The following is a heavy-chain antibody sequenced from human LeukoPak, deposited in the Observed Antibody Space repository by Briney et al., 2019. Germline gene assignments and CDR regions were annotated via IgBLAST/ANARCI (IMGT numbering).Heavy chain of an antibody. D-gene: IGHD2-2*01. CDR3: AKGCSSTSCYGD. CDR2: ISGSGSYI. V-gene: IGHV3-21*01. CDR1: GLKFSSLT. Sequence: GGSLRLFCAAPGLKFSSLTMNWVRQAPGKGLEWVSSISGSGSYIYYADSVKGRFTISRDNAKNSLYLQMNSLRAEDTAVYYCAKGCSSTSCYGDWGQGTLVTVSS. J-gene: IGHJ4*02.